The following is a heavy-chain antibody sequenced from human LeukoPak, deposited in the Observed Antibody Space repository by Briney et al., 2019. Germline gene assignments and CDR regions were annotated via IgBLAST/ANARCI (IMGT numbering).Heavy chain of an antibody. J-gene: IGHJ5*02. D-gene: IGHD3-3*01. Sequence: TGGSLRLSCAASGFTLSPYAMNWLRQAPGKGLVWIAFISDSGHTKYNADSVKGRFTISRDNAKNSVFLQMNSLRDEDTAVYYCARKELEGSWFDPWGQGTLVTVTS. CDR3: ARKELEGSWFDP. CDR2: ISDSGHTK. CDR1: GFTLSPYA. V-gene: IGHV3-48*02.